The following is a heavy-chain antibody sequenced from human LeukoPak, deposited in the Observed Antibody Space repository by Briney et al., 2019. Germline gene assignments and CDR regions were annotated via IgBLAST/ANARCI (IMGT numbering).Heavy chain of an antibody. J-gene: IGHJ6*03. D-gene: IGHD2-2*01. Sequence: ASVKVSCKASGYTFTSYAMHWVRQAPGQRLEWMGWINAGNGNTKYSQKFQGRVTITRDTSASTAYMELSSLRSEDTAVYYCARDKIWGSTSYHYMDVWGKGTTVTVSS. CDR1: GYTFTSYA. CDR3: ARDKIWGSTSYHYMDV. CDR2: INAGNGNT. V-gene: IGHV1-3*01.